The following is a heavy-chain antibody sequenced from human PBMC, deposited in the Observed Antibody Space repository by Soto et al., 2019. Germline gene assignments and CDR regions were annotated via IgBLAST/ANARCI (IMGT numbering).Heavy chain of an antibody. D-gene: IGHD5-18*01. J-gene: IGHJ4*01. CDR1: GFTFSSYA. CDR2: ISGSGGST. V-gene: IGHV3-23*01. CDR3: AKDQVQLWFPTFDY. Sequence: EVQLLESGGGLVQPGGSLRLSCAASGFTFSSYAMSWVRQAPGKGLEWVSAISGSGGSTYYADSVKGRFTISRDNSKTTLYLKINSLRAEETAVYYCAKDQVQLWFPTFDYWGQEPWSPSPQ.